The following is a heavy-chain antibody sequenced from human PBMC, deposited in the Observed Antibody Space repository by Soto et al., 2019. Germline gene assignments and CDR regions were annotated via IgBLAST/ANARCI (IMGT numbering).Heavy chain of an antibody. CDR3: ARWGASAVWAFDI. J-gene: IGHJ3*02. Sequence: SETLSLTCTVSGGPISSGDYYWSWIRQPPGKGLEWIGYIYYSGSTYYNPSLRSRVTMSVDTSKNQFSLTLTSVTAADTAVYFCARWGASAVWAFDIWGQGTTVTVSS. V-gene: IGHV4-30-4*02. CDR2: IYYSGST. CDR1: GGPISSGDYY. D-gene: IGHD2-8*01.